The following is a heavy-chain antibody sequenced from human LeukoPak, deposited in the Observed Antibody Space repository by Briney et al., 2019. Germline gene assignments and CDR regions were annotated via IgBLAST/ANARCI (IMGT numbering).Heavy chain of an antibody. J-gene: IGHJ4*02. D-gene: IGHD6-19*01. CDR3: AKDHQWLVRGNFDY. Sequence: GGSLRLSCAASGFTFSSYAMSWVRQAPGKGLEWVSAISGSGGSAYYADSVKGRFTISRDNSKNTLYLQMNSLRAEDTAVYYCAKDHQWLVRGNFDYWGQGTLVTVSS. CDR1: GFTFSSYA. CDR2: ISGSGGSA. V-gene: IGHV3-23*01.